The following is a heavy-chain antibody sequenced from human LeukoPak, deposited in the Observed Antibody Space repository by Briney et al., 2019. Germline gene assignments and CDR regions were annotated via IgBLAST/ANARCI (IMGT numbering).Heavy chain of an antibody. CDR2: IYYSGST. CDR1: GVSISSSNYY. CDR3: ASVTMVRGVSFDP. J-gene: IGHJ5*02. V-gene: IGHV4-39*01. Sequence: SETLSLTCTVSGVSISSSNYYDWIRQPPGKGLEWIGTIYYSGSTYYNPSLKSRVTISVDTSKNQFSLKLSSVTAADTAVYYCASVTMVRGVSFDPWGQGTLVTVSS. D-gene: IGHD3-10*01.